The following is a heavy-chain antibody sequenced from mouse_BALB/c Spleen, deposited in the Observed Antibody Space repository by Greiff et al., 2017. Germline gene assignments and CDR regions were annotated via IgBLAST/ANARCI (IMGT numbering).Heavy chain of an antibody. CDR2: ISSGGST. Sequence: EVNVVESGGGLVKPGGSLKLSCAASGFTFSSYAMSWVRQTPEKRLEWVASISSGGSTYYPDSVKGRFTISRDNARNILYLQMSSLRSEDTAMYYCARDDYAYAMDYWGQGTSVTVSS. CDR1: GFTFSSYA. V-gene: IGHV5-6-5*01. D-gene: IGHD2-4*01. J-gene: IGHJ4*01. CDR3: ARDDYAYAMDY.